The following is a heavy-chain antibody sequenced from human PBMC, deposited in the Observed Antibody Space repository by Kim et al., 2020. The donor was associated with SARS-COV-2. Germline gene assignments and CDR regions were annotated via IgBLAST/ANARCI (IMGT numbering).Heavy chain of an antibody. V-gene: IGHV3-30*04. Sequence: GGSLRLSCAASGFTFSSYAMHWVRQAPGKGLEWVAVISYDGSNKYYVDSVKGRFTISRDNSKNTLYLQMNSLRAEDTAVYYCARAIPGMVVVVAATGGMDVWGQGTTVTVSS. CDR2: ISYDGSNK. D-gene: IGHD2-15*01. J-gene: IGHJ6*02. CDR3: ARAIPGMVVVVAATGGMDV. CDR1: GFTFSSYA.